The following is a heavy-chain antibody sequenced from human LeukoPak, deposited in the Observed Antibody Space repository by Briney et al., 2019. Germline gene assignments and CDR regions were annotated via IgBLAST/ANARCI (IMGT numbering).Heavy chain of an antibody. V-gene: IGHV1-69*05. CDR3: ARPGRHGSGSSYAFDI. J-gene: IGHJ3*02. CDR1: GYTFTSYA. CDR2: IIPIFGTA. Sequence: SVKVSCKASGYTFTSYAISWVRQAPGQGLEWMGGIIPIFGTANYAQKFQGRVTITTDESTSTAYMELSSLRSEDTAVYYCARPGRHGSGSSYAFDIWGQGTMVTVSS. D-gene: IGHD3-10*01.